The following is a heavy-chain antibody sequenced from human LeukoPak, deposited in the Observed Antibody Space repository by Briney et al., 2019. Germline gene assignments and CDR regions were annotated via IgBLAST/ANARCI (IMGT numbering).Heavy chain of an antibody. D-gene: IGHD4-23*01. CDR2: ISAYNGNT. CDR3: AREPNDYGGNSEPDY. Sequence: ASVKVSCKASGGTFSSYAISWVRQAPGQGLEWMGWISAYNGNTNYAQKLQGRVTMTTDTSTSTAYMELRSLRSDDTAVYYCAREPNDYGGNSEPDYWGQGTLVTVSS. V-gene: IGHV1-18*01. CDR1: GGTFSSYA. J-gene: IGHJ4*02.